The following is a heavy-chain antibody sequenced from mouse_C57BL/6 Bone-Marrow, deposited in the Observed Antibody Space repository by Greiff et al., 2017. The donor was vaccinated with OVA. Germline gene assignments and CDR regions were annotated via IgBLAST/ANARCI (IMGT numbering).Heavy chain of an antibody. V-gene: IGHV5-4*01. D-gene: IGHD4-1*02. J-gene: IGHJ1*03. CDR1: GFTFSSYA. CDR3: ARVNWDQYFDV. Sequence: VQLQESGGGLVKPGGSLKLSCAASGFTFSSYAMSWVRQTPEKRLEWVATISDGGSYTYYPDNVKGRFTISRDNAKNNLYLQMSHLKSEDTAMYYCARVNWDQYFDVWGTGTTVTVSS. CDR2: ISDGGSYT.